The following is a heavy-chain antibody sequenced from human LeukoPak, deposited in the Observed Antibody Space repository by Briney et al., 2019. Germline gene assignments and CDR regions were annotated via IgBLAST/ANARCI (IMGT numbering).Heavy chain of an antibody. J-gene: IGHJ4*02. CDR2: IWYDGSSK. D-gene: IGHD5-12*01. CDR3: AREMGLNILATFGY. V-gene: IGHV3-33*01. CDR1: GFTFSSYG. Sequence: ARSLRLSCAASGFTFSSYGMHWVRQAPGKGLEWVALIWYDGSSKYYRDSVKGRFTISRDNSKNTLYLQMNSLRDEDTAVYYCAREMGLNILATFGYWGPGTLVTVSS.